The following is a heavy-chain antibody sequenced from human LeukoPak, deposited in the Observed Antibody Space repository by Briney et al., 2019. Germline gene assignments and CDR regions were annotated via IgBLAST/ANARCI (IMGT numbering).Heavy chain of an antibody. V-gene: IGHV1-8*03. CDR2: LNPNTGKT. CDR3: ARGPLTGEHYHYYMDV. Sequence: AAVKVSCKASGYSFSTFDINWVRQAPGQGLEWMGWLNPNTGKTGYAQKFQDRVTITGNSSISTVDMKLSSLTSDDTAVYYCARGPLTGEHYHYYMDVWGKGTTVTVSS. CDR1: GYSFSTFD. J-gene: IGHJ6*03. D-gene: IGHD7-27*01.